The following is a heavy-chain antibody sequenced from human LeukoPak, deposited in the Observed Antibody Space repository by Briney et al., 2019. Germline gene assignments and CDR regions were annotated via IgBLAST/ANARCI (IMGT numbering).Heavy chain of an antibody. CDR3: ARDLVTQIIDY. Sequence: GGSLRLSWAASGXTVSSYEMKWLRQAPGKGLEWVSYISSSGSTIYYADSVKGRFTISRDNAKNSLYLQMNSLRAEDTAVYYCARDLVTQIIDYWGQGTLVTVSS. CDR1: GXTVSSYE. J-gene: IGHJ4*02. D-gene: IGHD3-9*01. V-gene: IGHV3-48*03. CDR2: ISSSGSTI.